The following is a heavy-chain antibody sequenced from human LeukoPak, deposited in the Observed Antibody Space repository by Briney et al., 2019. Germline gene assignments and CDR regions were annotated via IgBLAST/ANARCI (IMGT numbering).Heavy chain of an antibody. CDR2: ISKEGSLK. Sequence: GGSLRLSCAASGFTFSSYGMHWVRQATGKGLEGVTVISKEGSLKYYTESEKGRFTISRDNSKNTLYLQMNSLRAEDTAVYYCAKELSDYSGYDYWGQGTLVTVSS. CDR1: GFTFSSYG. J-gene: IGHJ4*02. V-gene: IGHV3-30*18. D-gene: IGHD5-12*01. CDR3: AKELSDYSGYDY.